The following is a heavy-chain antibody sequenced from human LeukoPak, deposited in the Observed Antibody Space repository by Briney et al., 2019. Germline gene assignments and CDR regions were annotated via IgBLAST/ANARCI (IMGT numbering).Heavy chain of an antibody. V-gene: IGHV1-18*04. CDR2: ISAYNGNT. D-gene: IGHD3-10*01. CDR3: ARGKMVRGVIITYNWFDP. Sequence: GASVKVSRKASGYTFTSYGISWVRQAPGQGLEWMGWISAYNGNTNYAQKLQGRVTMTTDTSTSTAYMELRSLRSDDTAVYYCARGKMVRGVIITYNWFDPWGRGTLVTVSS. J-gene: IGHJ5*02. CDR1: GYTFTSYG.